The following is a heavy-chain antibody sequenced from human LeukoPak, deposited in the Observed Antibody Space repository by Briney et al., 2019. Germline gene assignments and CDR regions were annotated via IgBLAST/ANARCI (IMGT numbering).Heavy chain of an antibody. V-gene: IGHV3-7*01. CDR1: RFTFSSYW. CDR2: TNQDGGET. D-gene: IGHD6-13*01. Sequence: GGSLRLSCVGSRFTFSSYWMSWVRQAPGKGLEWLANTNQDGGETYYVDSVKGRFTISRDNSESTLYLQMDSLRGDDAAVYYCAKAVGRISWSFDYWGXXALVTVSS. CDR3: AKAVGRISWSFDY. J-gene: IGHJ4*01.